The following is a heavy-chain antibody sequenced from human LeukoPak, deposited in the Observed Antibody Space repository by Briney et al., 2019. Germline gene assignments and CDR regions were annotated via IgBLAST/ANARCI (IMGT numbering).Heavy chain of an antibody. CDR3: AKDPNGDFIGTFDM. CDR2: ISGSGGST. D-gene: IGHD4-17*01. J-gene: IGHJ3*02. CDR1: GFTVSSNY. V-gene: IGHV3-23*01. Sequence: GGSLRLSCAASGFTVSSNYMSWVRQAPGRGLEWVSSISGSGGSTQYADSVQGRFAISRDNSKNVLYLQMNSLRAEDTAVYFWAKDPNGDFIGTFDMWGRGTMVSVSS.